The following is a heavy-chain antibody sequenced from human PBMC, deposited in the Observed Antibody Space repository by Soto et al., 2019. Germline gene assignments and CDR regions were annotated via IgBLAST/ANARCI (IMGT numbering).Heavy chain of an antibody. CDR3: ATVDRDAYLQY. D-gene: IGHD2-15*01. V-gene: IGHV3-48*02. Sequence: EVQMVESGGGLVQPGGSLRLSCAASGFTFSSYSMNWVGQAKGKGLEWVSYIISSSSTIYYADSVKGRFTISRANAKNSLYLQMNSVRDEYTAVYYSATVDRDAYLQYWDQSTLVTVAS. J-gene: IGHJ1*01. CDR2: IISSSSTI. CDR1: GFTFSSYS.